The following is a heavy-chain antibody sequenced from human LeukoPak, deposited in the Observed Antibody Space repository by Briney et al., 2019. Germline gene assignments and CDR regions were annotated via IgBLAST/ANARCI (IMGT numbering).Heavy chain of an antibody. Sequence: ASVKVSCKASGYTFTGYYMHWVRQAPGQGLEWMGWMNPNSGNTGYAQKFQGRVTMTRNTSISTAYMELSSLRSEDTAVYYCDRSSTSYGMDVWGQGTTVTVSS. CDR2: MNPNSGNT. V-gene: IGHV1-8*02. CDR1: GYTFTGYY. J-gene: IGHJ6*02. D-gene: IGHD2-2*01. CDR3: DRSSTSYGMDV.